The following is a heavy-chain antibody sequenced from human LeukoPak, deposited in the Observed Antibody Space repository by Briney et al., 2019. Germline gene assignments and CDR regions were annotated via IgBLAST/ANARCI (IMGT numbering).Heavy chain of an antibody. CDR2: INHSGST. Sequence: SETLSLTCAVYGGSFSGYYWSWIRQPPGKGLEWIGEINHSGSTNYNPSLKSQVTISVDTSKNQFSLKLTSVTAADTAVYYCARYFCSSNTCYYFDYWGQGALVTVSS. D-gene: IGHD3-3*01. V-gene: IGHV4-34*01. J-gene: IGHJ4*02. CDR1: GGSFSGYY. CDR3: ARYFCSSNTCYYFDY.